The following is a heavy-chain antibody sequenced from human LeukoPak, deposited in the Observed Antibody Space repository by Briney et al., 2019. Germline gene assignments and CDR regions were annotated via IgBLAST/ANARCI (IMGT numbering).Heavy chain of an antibody. Sequence: GGSLRLSCAASGFTFSSDAMSWVRQAPGKGLEWVSAISGSGGSTYYADSVKGRFTISRDNSKNTLYLQMNSLRAEDTAVYYCAKDRAGYVATSGPFDYWGQGTLVTVSS. CDR3: AKDRAGYVATSGPFDY. CDR2: ISGSGGST. D-gene: IGHD5-12*01. J-gene: IGHJ4*02. V-gene: IGHV3-23*01. CDR1: GFTFSSDA.